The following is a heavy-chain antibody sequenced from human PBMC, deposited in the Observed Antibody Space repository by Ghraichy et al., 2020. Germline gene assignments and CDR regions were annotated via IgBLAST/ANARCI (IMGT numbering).Heavy chain of an antibody. Sequence: ETLSLTCTVSGGSISSYYWSWIRQPPGKGLEWIGYIYTSGSTNYNPSLKSRVTISVDTSKNQFSLKLSSVTAADTAVYYCARRNTHFDYWGQGTLVTVSS. V-gene: IGHV4-4*09. J-gene: IGHJ4*02. D-gene: IGHD2-2*02. CDR3: ARRNTHFDY. CDR1: GGSISSYY. CDR2: IYTSGST.